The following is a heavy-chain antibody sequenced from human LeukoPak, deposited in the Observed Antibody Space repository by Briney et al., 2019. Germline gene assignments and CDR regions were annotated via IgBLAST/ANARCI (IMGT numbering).Heavy chain of an antibody. CDR3: ARVVYRGENWFDP. Sequence: SETLSLTCTVSGGSISSSNYYWGWIRQPPGKGLEYIGSIYYSGSTYYNPSLKSRVTISVDTSKNQCSLKLNSVTAADTAVYYCARVVYRGENWFDPWGQGTLVIVSS. D-gene: IGHD3-10*01. CDR1: GGSISSSNYY. V-gene: IGHV4-39*07. CDR2: IYYSGST. J-gene: IGHJ5*02.